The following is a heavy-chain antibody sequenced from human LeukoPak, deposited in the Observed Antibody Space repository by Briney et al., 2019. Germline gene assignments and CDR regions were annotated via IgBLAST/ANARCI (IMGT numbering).Heavy chain of an antibody. V-gene: IGHV3-23*01. CDR2: ISGSGGST. CDR3: AKDLYDSSGPPDAFDI. Sequence: ASVKVSCKASGGTFSSYAMSWVRQAPGKGLEWVSAISGSGGSTYYADSVKGRFTISRDNSKNTLYLQMNSLRAEDTAVYYCAKDLYDSSGPPDAFDIWGQGTMVTVSS. CDR1: GGTFSSYA. D-gene: IGHD3-22*01. J-gene: IGHJ3*02.